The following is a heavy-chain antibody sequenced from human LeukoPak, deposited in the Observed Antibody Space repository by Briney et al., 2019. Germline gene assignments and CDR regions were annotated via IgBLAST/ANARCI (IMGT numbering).Heavy chain of an antibody. CDR1: GFTFSSYA. D-gene: IGHD6-13*01. Sequence: GGSLRLSCAASGFTFSSYAMSWVRQAPGKGLEWVSAISGSGGSTYYADSVKGRLTISRDNSKNTLYLQMDSLRAEDTAVYYCAKVKQQLVLNHLDYWGQGTLVTVSS. J-gene: IGHJ4*02. CDR2: ISGSGGST. CDR3: AKVKQQLVLNHLDY. V-gene: IGHV3-23*01.